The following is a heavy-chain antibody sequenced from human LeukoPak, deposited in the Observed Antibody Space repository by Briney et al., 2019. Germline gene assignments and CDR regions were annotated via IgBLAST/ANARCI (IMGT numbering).Heavy chain of an antibody. V-gene: IGHV4-39*01. J-gene: IGHJ4*02. CDR2: IYYSGST. CDR3: ARLSALYYFDY. CDR1: GGSISSSSYY. D-gene: IGHD6-25*01. Sequence: SETLSLTCTVSGGSISSSSYYWGWIRQPPGKGLGWIGSIYYSGSTYCNPSLKSRVTISVDTSKNQFSLKLSSVTAADTAVYYCARLSALYYFDYWGQGTLVTVSS.